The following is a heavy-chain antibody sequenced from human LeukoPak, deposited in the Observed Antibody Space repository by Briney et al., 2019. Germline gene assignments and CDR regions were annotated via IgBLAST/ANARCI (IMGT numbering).Heavy chain of an antibody. V-gene: IGHV4-4*07. D-gene: IGHD2-2*01. Sequence: PSETLSLTCTVSGGSISSYYWSWIRQPAGKGLEWIGRIYTSGSTNYNPSLKSRVTMSVDTSKNQFSLKLSSVTAADTAVYYCARDIVVVPAAPRGWYYYGMDVWGQGTTVTVSS. CDR3: ARDIVVVPAAPRGWYYYGMDV. CDR2: IYTSGST. J-gene: IGHJ6*02. CDR1: GGSISSYY.